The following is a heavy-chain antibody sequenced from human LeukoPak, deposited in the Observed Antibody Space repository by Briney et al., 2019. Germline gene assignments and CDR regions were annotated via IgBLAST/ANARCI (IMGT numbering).Heavy chain of an antibody. Sequence: GGSLRLSCAASGFTFSSYAMSWVRQTPGKGLEWVSAISGSGGSTYYTDSVRGRLTISRDNSKNTLYLQMNSLRAEDTALYYCAKESSHSGYVRTFDIWGQGTKVTVSS. CDR1: GFTFSSYA. D-gene: IGHD5-12*01. V-gene: IGHV3-23*01. J-gene: IGHJ3*02. CDR2: ISGSGGST. CDR3: AKESSHSGYVRTFDI.